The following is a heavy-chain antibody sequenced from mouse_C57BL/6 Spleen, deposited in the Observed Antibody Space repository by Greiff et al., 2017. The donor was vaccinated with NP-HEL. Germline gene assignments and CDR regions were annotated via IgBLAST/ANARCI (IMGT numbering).Heavy chain of an antibody. D-gene: IGHD4-1*01. CDR3: TRALGQGVHDY. J-gene: IGHJ2*01. Sequence: VHVKQSGTVLARPGASVKMSCKTSGYTFTSYWMHWVKQRPGQGLEWIGAIYPGNSDTSYNQKFKGKAKLTAVTSASTAYMELSSLTNEDSAVYYCTRALGQGVHDYWGQGTTLTVSS. CDR1: GYTFTSYW. CDR2: IYPGNSDT. V-gene: IGHV1-5*01.